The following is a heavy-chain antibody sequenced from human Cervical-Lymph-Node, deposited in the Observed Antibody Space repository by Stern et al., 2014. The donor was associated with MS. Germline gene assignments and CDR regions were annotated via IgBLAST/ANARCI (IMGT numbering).Heavy chain of an antibody. CDR2: IWYDGSNK. CDR1: GFTFSSYG. CDR3: ARDGSWYSGGREYYYYYGMDV. J-gene: IGHJ6*02. D-gene: IGHD2-15*01. V-gene: IGHV3-33*01. Sequence: VQLVESGGGVVQPGRSLRLSCAASGFTFSSYGMHWVRQAPGKGLEWVAVIWYDGSNKYYADSVKGRFTISRDNSKNTLYLQMNSLRAEDTAVYYCARDGSWYSGGREYYYYYGMDVWGQGTTVTVSS.